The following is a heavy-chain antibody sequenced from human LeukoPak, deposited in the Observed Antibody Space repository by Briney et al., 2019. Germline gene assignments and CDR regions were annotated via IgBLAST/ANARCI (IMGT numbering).Heavy chain of an antibody. CDR3: ASGYFVHTFDF. D-gene: IGHD2-2*03. V-gene: IGHV4-59*08. J-gene: IGHJ4*02. CDR1: GGSIITYS. Sequence: SETLSLTCTVSGGSIITYSWSWIRQPPGKGLEWIGYIFYSGSTNYNPSLKTRVTISIDTSKNQFSLKLTSVTAADTAIFYCASGYFVHTFDFWGQGTLGTVSS. CDR2: IFYSGST.